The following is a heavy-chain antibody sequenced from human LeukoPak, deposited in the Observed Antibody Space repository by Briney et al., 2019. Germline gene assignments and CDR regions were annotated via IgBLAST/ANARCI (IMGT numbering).Heavy chain of an antibody. V-gene: IGHV3-11*01. Sequence: PGGSPRLSCAASGFTFSDYYMSWIRQAPGKGLEWVSYISSSGSTIYYADSVKGRFTISRDNAKNSLYLQMNSLRAEDTAVYYCASPVPIYYYGMDVWGQGTTVTVSS. CDR3: ASPVPIYYYGMDV. J-gene: IGHJ6*02. CDR2: ISSSGSTI. CDR1: GFTFSDYY.